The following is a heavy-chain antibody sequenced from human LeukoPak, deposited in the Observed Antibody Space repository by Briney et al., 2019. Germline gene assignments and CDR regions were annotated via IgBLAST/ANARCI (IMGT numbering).Heavy chain of an antibody. Sequence: SETLSLTCAVYGGSFSGYYWSWIRQPPGKGLEWIGEINHSGSTNYNPSLKSRVTISVDTSKNQFSLKLSSVTAADTAVYYCARSPTTVTIGYWGQGTLVTVSS. J-gene: IGHJ4*02. CDR1: GGSFSGYY. V-gene: IGHV4-34*01. CDR3: ARSPTTVTIGY. CDR2: INHSGST. D-gene: IGHD4-17*01.